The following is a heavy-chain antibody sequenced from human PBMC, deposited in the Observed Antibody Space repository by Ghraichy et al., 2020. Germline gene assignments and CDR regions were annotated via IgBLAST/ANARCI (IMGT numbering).Heavy chain of an antibody. D-gene: IGHD3-22*01. Sequence: GESLNISCATSGFTFSSYAMSWFRQAPGKGPEWVSAIGGAGGATFYADSVKGRFTISRDNSKNTLYLQMSSLGAEDTALYYCAKEHNYFDSSGPWGQGTLVTVSP. J-gene: IGHJ4*02. CDR1: GFTFSSYA. CDR2: IGGAGGAT. V-gene: IGHV3-23*01. CDR3: AKEHNYFDSSGP.